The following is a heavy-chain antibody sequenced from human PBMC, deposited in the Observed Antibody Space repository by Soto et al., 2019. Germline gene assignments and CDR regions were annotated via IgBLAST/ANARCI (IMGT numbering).Heavy chain of an antibody. D-gene: IGHD2-15*01. CDR1: GGSFSGYY. CDR3: ARVRRRYCSGGSCSPFDY. Sequence: PSETLSLTCAVYGGSFSGYYWSWIRQPPGKGLEWIGEINHSGSTNYNPSLKSRVTISVDTSKNQFSLKLSSVTAADTAVYYCARVRRRYCSGGSCSPFDYWGQGTLVTV. V-gene: IGHV4-34*01. CDR2: INHSGST. J-gene: IGHJ4*02.